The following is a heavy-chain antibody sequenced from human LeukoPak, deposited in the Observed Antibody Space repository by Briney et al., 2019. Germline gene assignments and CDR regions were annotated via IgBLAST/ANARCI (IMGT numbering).Heavy chain of an antibody. Sequence: GESLKISCKGSGYSFTSHLIGWVRQMPGKGLELMGIIHPPDSNTRYSPSFQGQVTISADKSISTAYLQWSSLKASDSAMYYCAKQGGDSSSGNWQTLDNWGQGTLVTVSS. J-gene: IGHJ4*02. V-gene: IGHV5-51*01. CDR3: AKQGGDSSSGNWQTLDN. D-gene: IGHD6-19*01. CDR1: GYSFTSHL. CDR2: IHPPDSNT.